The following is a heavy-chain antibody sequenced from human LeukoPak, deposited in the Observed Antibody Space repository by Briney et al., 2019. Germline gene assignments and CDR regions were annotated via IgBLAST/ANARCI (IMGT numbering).Heavy chain of an antibody. Sequence: PGGSLRLSCAASGFTFSSYGMHWVRQAPGKGLEWVAVIWYDGSSKYYADSVKGRFTISRDNSKNTLYLQMNSLRAEDTAVYYCAREGLAAAANYYFDYWGQGTLVTVSS. CDR3: AREGLAAAANYYFDY. V-gene: IGHV3-33*01. CDR2: IWYDGSSK. J-gene: IGHJ4*02. CDR1: GFTFSSYG. D-gene: IGHD6-13*01.